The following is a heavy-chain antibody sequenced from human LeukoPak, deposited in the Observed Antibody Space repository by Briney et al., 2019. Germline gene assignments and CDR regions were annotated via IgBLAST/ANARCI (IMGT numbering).Heavy chain of an antibody. Sequence: GGSLRLSCAVSGVTLSNYGMSWVRQAPGKGLEWVAGISDSGGRTNYADSVKGRFTISRDNPKNTLYLQMNSLRAEDTAVYFCAKRGVVIRVILVGFHKEAYYFDSWGQGALVTVSS. J-gene: IGHJ4*02. CDR3: AKRGVVIRVILVGFHKEAYYFDS. CDR1: GVTLSNYG. CDR2: ISDSGGRT. D-gene: IGHD3-22*01. V-gene: IGHV3-23*01.